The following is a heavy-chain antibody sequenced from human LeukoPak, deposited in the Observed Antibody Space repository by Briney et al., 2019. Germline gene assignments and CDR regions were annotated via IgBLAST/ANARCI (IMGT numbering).Heavy chain of an antibody. CDR2: IKQDGSEK. CDR3: ARGRDGYAIDY. Sequence: PGGSLRLSCAASGFTFSSYWMSWVRQAPGKGLEWVANIKQDGSEKYYVDSVKSRFTISRDNAKNSLYLQMNSLRAEDTAVYYCARGRDGYAIDYWGQRTLVTVSS. J-gene: IGHJ4*02. V-gene: IGHV3-7*01. CDR1: GFTFSSYW. D-gene: IGHD5-24*01.